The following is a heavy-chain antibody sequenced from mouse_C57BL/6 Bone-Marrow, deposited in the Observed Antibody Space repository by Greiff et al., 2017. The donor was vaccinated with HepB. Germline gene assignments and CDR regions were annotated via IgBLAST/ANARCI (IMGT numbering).Heavy chain of an antibody. V-gene: IGHV1-18*01. J-gene: IGHJ3*01. Sequence: VQLKESGPELVKPGASVKIPCKASGYTFTDYNMDWVKQSHGKSLEWIGDINPNNGGTIYNQKFKGKATLTVDKSSSTAYMELRSLTSEDTAVYYCATGGSSGYNWFAYWGQGTLVTVSA. CDR1: GYTFTDYN. CDR3: ATGGSSGYNWFAY. D-gene: IGHD3-2*02. CDR2: INPNNGGT.